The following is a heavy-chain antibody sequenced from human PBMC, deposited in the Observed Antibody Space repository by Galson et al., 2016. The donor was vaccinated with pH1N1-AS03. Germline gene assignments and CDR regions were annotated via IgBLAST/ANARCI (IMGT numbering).Heavy chain of an antibody. V-gene: IGHV1-18*01. D-gene: IGHD6-6*01. CDR3: ARVVAGRPFLIDY. CDR1: GYNFVTYG. CDR2: INPYSTNT. J-gene: IGHJ4*02. Sequence: SVKVSCKASGYNFVTYGITWVRQGPGQGLEWMGWINPYSTNTNYAKKVQDRVTMTADTSTTTAHLDLRNLGSDDTAVYYCARVVAGRPFLIDYWGQGNLVIVSS.